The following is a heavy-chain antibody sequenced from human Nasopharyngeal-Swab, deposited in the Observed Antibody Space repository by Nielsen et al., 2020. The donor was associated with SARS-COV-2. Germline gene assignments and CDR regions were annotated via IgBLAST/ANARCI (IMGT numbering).Heavy chain of an antibody. Sequence: GGSLRLSCAASGFTFRSYAISWVRQAPGKGLEWVSVISGSDHTTYYADSVKGRFTISRDNSKNTVNLQMNSLRVEDTAIYYCAKDRDSGDDSDDYHHYYGMDVWGQGTTVTVFS. CDR1: GFTFRSYA. V-gene: IGHV3-23*01. D-gene: IGHD5-12*01. J-gene: IGHJ6*02. CDR2: ISGSDHTT. CDR3: AKDRDSGDDSDDYHHYYGMDV.